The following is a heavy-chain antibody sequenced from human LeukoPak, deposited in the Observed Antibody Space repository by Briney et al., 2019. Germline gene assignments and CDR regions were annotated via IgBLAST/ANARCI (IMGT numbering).Heavy chain of an antibody. CDR3: ARVGGGGYDWNWFDP. CDR2: ISSSSSYI. CDR1: GFTFSSYS. J-gene: IGHJ5*02. D-gene: IGHD5-12*01. Sequence: PGGSLRLSCAASGFTFSSYSMNWVRQAPGKGLEWVSSISSSSSYIYYADSVKGRFTISRDNAKNSLYLQMNSLRAEDTAVYYCARVGGGGYDWNWFDPWGQGTLVTVSS. V-gene: IGHV3-21*01.